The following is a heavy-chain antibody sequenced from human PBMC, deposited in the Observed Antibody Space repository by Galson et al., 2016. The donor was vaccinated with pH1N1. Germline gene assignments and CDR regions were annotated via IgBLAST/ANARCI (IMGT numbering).Heavy chain of an antibody. CDR2: ISWNSGSM. CDR3: AKDIRGGDYGDYNWFDP. D-gene: IGHD4-17*01. J-gene: IGHJ5*02. V-gene: IGHV3-9*01. Sequence: LRLSCAASGFTFDDYAMHWVRQAPGKGLEWVSGISWNSGSMGYADSVKGRFTISRDNAKNSLYLQMNSLRAEDTALYYCAKDIRGGDYGDYNWFDPWGQGTLVTVSS. CDR1: GFTFDDYA.